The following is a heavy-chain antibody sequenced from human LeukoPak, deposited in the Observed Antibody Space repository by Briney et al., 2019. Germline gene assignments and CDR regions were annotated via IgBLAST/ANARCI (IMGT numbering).Heavy chain of an antibody. V-gene: IGHV3-23*01. D-gene: IGHD1-14*01. CDR3: AKTYKSDPNYYYRMDV. CDR1: GLTFTSTA. J-gene: IGHJ6*02. Sequence: GGSLRLSCAALGLTFTSTAMSWVRQAPGKGLEWVSAISGSGGSTYYADSVKGRFTISRDNSKKALYLQMNSLRAEDTAVYYYAKTYKSDPNYYYRMDVWGQGTTVTVSS. CDR2: ISGSGGST.